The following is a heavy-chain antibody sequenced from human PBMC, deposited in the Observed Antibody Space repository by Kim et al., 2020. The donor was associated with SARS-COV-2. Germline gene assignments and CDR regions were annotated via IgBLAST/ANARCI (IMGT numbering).Heavy chain of an antibody. V-gene: IGHV1-69*13. CDR3: ARVPGSIAVTGRYYFDY. D-gene: IGHD6-19*01. CDR2: IIPIFGTA. CDR1: GGTFSSYA. Sequence: SVKVSCKASGGTFSSYAISWVRQAPGQGLEWMGGIIPIFGTANYAQKFQGRVTITADESTSTAYMELSSLRSEDTAVYYCARVPGSIAVTGRYYFDYWGQGTLVTVSS. J-gene: IGHJ4*02.